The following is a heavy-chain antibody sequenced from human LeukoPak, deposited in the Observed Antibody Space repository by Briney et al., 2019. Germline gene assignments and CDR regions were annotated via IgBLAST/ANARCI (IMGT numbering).Heavy chain of an antibody. J-gene: IGHJ3*02. CDR1: GFTFTSYA. V-gene: IGHV3-23*01. Sequence: GGSLRLSCAASGFTFTSYAMSWVRQAPGKGLEGVSAITGTGGSTYYAASVKGRFTVSRDNSKNTLYLQMSSLRAEDTAMHYCAKVRDTRDWYKDAFDIWGQGTRVTVSS. D-gene: IGHD6-19*01. CDR2: ITGTGGST. CDR3: AKVRDTRDWYKDAFDI.